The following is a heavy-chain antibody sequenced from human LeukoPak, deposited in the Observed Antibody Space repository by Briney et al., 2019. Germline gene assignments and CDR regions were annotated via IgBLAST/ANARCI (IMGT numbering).Heavy chain of an antibody. CDR3: AREVGLAAFDI. CDR2: IYYSGST. Sequence: PSETLSLTCTVSGGSISSYYWSWIRQPPGKGLEWIGYIYYSGSTNYNPSLKSRVTISVDTSKNQFSLKLSSVTAADTAVYYCAREVGLAAFDIWGQGTMVTVSS. CDR1: GGSISSYY. V-gene: IGHV4-59*01. J-gene: IGHJ3*02.